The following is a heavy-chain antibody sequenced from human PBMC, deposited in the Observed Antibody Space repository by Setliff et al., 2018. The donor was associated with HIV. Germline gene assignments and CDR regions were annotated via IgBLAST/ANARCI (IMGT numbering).Heavy chain of an antibody. Sequence: GGSLRLSCVASGFVFNNYVFTWIRQAPGKGLEWVAVIWYDGSNKYYADSVKGRFTISRDNSKNTLYLQMNSLRAEDTAVYYCAKAGWELLSSFQHWGQGTLVTVSS. CDR3: AKAGWELLSSFQH. J-gene: IGHJ1*01. D-gene: IGHD1-26*01. CDR1: GFVFNNYV. V-gene: IGHV3-33*06. CDR2: IWYDGSNK.